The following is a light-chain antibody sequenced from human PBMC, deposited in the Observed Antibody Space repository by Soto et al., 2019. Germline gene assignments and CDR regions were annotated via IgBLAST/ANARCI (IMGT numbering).Light chain of an antibody. CDR2: SNN. Sequence: QSVLTQPPSASGSPGQRVTISCSGSSSNIGSNTVNWYQQLPGTAPNLLIYSNNQRPSGVPDRFSGFKSGNSASLAINGLQSEEEADYYCAAWDDSLNGPVFGGGTKLTVL. J-gene: IGLJ2*01. V-gene: IGLV1-44*01. CDR3: AAWDDSLNGPV. CDR1: SSNIGSNT.